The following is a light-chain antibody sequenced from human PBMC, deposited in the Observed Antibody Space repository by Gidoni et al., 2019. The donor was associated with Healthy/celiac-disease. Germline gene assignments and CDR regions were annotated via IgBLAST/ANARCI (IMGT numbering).Light chain of an antibody. Sequence: IVMPSPPDSPASSLGERATINCKSSQSVLYSSNNKNYLAWYQQKPGQPPKLLIYWASTRESGVPDRFSGSGSGTDFTLTISSLQAEDVAVYYCQQYYSTPQTFGQGTKLEIK. CDR1: QSVLYSSNNKNY. V-gene: IGKV4-1*01. CDR2: WAS. CDR3: QQYYSTPQT. J-gene: IGKJ2*01.